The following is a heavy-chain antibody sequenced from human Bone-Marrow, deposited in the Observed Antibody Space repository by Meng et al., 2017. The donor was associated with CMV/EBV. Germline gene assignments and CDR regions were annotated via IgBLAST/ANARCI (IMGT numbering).Heavy chain of an antibody. CDR3: VRGGRTGYYYGLDV. CDR1: GFTFSDYT. V-gene: IGHV3-69-1*01. D-gene: IGHD7-27*01. Sequence: GESLKISCAASGFTFSDYTMNWVRQAPGKGLEWVSCINSSYHIFYADSVKGRFTISRGNARKALYLQMNSLGVEDTAVYYCVRGGRTGYYYGLDVWGQGTTVTVSS. CDR2: INSSYHI. J-gene: IGHJ6*02.